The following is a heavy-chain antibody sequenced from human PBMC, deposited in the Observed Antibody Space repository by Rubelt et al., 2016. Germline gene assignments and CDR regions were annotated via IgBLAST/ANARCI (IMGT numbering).Heavy chain of an antibody. CDR1: GYSFISNW. D-gene: IGHD2-2*01. Sequence: EVQLVQSGAEVKKPGESLKISCKGSGYSFISNWIGWVRQMPGKGLEWMGNIFPGGSDNRYSPDFQGQVTISADKSSSTAYLQWSNLKASDTAMYYCARQWGSTSSDAFDIWGQGTMVTVSS. J-gene: IGHJ3*02. V-gene: IGHV5-51*01. CDR3: ARQWGSTSSDAFDI. CDR2: IFPGGSDN.